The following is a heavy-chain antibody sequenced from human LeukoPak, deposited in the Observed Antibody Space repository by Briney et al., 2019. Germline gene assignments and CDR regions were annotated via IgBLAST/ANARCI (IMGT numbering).Heavy chain of an antibody. J-gene: IGHJ6*02. D-gene: IGHD2-15*01. CDR1: GYSFTSYW. CDR2: TYPGDSDT. Sequence: GESLRISCKGSGYSFTSYWIGWVRQMPGKGLEWMGITYPGDSDTRYSPPFQGQVTISADKSISTAYLQWSSLKASDTAMYYCARHKLGYCSGGSCWNYGMDVWGQGTTVTVSS. CDR3: ARHKLGYCSGGSCWNYGMDV. V-gene: IGHV5-51*01.